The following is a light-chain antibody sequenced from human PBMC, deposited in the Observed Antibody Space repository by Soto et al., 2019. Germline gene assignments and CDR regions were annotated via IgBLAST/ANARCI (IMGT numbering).Light chain of an antibody. CDR2: RAS. J-gene: IGKJ1*01. V-gene: IGKV3-15*01. CDR1: QSITSD. CDR3: QQYDNWPWT. Sequence: EIVMTQSPATLSVSPGESATLSCRASQSITSDLAWYQQKPGQAPRLLIFRASTRATGIPARFSGSGSGTEFTLTISSLQSEDFAVYSCQQYDNWPWTFGQGTKVDIK.